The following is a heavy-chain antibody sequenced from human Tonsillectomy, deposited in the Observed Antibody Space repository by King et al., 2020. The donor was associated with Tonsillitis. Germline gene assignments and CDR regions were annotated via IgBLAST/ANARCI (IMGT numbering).Heavy chain of an antibody. V-gene: IGHV3-30*18. J-gene: IGHJ4*02. CDR2: ISYDGTNT. Sequence: HVQLVESGGGVVQPGRSLRLSCAASGFTFRSYGMHWVRQAPGKGLEWVAVISYDGTNTYYADSVKGRFTISRDNSKNTLYLQMNSLRADDTAVYHCAKDPQTYYDILTGYLTHFYFDYWGQGTLVTVSS. CDR1: GFTFRSYG. CDR3: AKDPQTYYDILTGYLTHFYFDY. D-gene: IGHD3-9*01.